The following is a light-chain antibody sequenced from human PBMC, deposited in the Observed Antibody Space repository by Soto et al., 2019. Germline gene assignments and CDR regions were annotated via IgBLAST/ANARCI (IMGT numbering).Light chain of an antibody. Sequence: EIVWTRSPFTLCLAPWEIATLSCRASRSVGSLYLAWYQQKPGQAPRLLMYATSSRATGIPDRFSGSGSGTDFTLTISSLEPGDFAVYYCQHYGDSARTFGPGTRLEIK. V-gene: IGKV3-20*01. CDR1: RSVGSLY. CDR2: ATS. CDR3: QHYGDSART. J-gene: IGKJ5*01.